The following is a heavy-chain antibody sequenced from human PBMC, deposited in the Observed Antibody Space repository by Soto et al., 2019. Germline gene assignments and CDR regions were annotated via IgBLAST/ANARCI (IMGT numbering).Heavy chain of an antibody. V-gene: IGHV3-23*01. CDR3: AKVGIGGSRWYARRYYYYYGMDV. Sequence: PGGSLRLSCAASGFTFSSYAMSWVRQAPGKGLEWVSAISGSGGSTYYADSVKGRFTISRDNSKNTLYLQMNSLRAEDTAVYYCAKVGIGGSRWYARRYYYYYGMDVWGQGTTVTVSS. J-gene: IGHJ6*02. CDR1: GFTFSSYA. D-gene: IGHD6-13*01. CDR2: ISGSGGST.